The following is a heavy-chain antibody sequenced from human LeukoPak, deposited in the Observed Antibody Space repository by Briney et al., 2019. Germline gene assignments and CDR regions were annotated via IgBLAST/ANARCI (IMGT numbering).Heavy chain of an antibody. Sequence: SETPSLTCTVSGGSISSYYWSWIRQPPGKGLEWIGYIYYSGSTNYNPSLKSRVTISVDTSKNQFSLKLSSVTAADTAVYYCARATSSYDYVWGSYRPNWFDPWGQGTLVTVSS. D-gene: IGHD3-16*02. V-gene: IGHV4-59*08. CDR1: GGSISSYY. CDR3: ARATSSYDYVWGSYRPNWFDP. CDR2: IYYSGST. J-gene: IGHJ5*02.